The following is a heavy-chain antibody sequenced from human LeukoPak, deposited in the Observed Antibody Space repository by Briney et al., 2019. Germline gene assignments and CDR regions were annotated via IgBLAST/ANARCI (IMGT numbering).Heavy chain of an antibody. J-gene: IGHJ4*02. CDR2: IYSGGST. V-gene: IGHV3-66*01. Sequence: GGSLRLSCAASGFTVSSNYMSWVRQAPGKGLEWVSVIYSGGSTYYADSVKGRFTISRDNSKNTLYLQMNSLRVEDTAVYYCARGIVVAAMEYWGQGTLVTVPS. CDR1: GFTVSSNY. CDR3: ARGIVVAAMEY. D-gene: IGHD2-2*01.